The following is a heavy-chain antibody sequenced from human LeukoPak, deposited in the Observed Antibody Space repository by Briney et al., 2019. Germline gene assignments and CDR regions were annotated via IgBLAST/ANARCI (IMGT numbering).Heavy chain of an antibody. CDR3: AREVTPGYSSSSWYFDL. CDR2: IYHSGST. J-gene: IGHJ2*01. V-gene: IGHV4-30-2*01. D-gene: IGHD6-6*01. Sequence: SQTLSLTCTVSGGSISSGGYYWSWIRQPPGKGLEWIGYIYHSGSTYYNPSLKSRVTISVDRSKNQFSLKLSSVTAADTAVYYCAREVTPGYSSSSWYFDLWGRGTLVTVSS. CDR1: GGSISSGGYY.